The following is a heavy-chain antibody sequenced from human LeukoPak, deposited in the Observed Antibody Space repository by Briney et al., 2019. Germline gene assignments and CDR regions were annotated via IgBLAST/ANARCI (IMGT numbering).Heavy chain of an antibody. V-gene: IGHV3-23*01. CDR2: FSPSGGGT. CDR1: GFTFSNYA. D-gene: IGHD6-19*01. J-gene: IGHJ4*02. Sequence: GGSLRLSCAASGFTFSNYAMSWVRQAPGKGLEWVSAFSPSGGGTYYADSVKGRFTISRDNSKNTLYLQMNSLRAEDTAVYSCAKNQWLVLDYWGQGTLVTVSS. CDR3: AKNQWLVLDY.